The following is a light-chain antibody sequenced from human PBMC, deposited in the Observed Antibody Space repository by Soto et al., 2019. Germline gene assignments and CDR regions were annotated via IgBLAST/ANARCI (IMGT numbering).Light chain of an antibody. CDR2: DVS. J-gene: IGLJ1*01. CDR1: SIDVGGYDF. V-gene: IGLV2-11*01. Sequence: QSALTQPRSVSGSPGQSVTISCTGTSIDVGGYDFVSWHQQHPGKAPKLMIYDVSKRPSGVPDRFSGSKSGNTASLTISGLQAEDEADYYCCSYADIYTYIFGTGTKLTVL. CDR3: CSYADIYTYI.